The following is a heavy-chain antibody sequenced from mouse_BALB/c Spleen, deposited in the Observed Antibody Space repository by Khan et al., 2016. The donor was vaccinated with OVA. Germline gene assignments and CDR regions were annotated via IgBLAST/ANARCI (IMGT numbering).Heavy chain of an antibody. Sequence: EVKLLESGPGLVKPSQSLSLTCTVTGYSITTDYAWNWLRQFPGNKLEWMGFISYSGNTKYNPSLKSRISISRDTSKNQFFLQLKSVTTEDTARYYCARVYGGDFDYGGQGTTLTVSS. V-gene: IGHV3-2*02. D-gene: IGHD1-1*01. CDR1: GYSITTDYA. CDR2: ISYSGNT. J-gene: IGHJ2*01. CDR3: ARVYGGDFDY.